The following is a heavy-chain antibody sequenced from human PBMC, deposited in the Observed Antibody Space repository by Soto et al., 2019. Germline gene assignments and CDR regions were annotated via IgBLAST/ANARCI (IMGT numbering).Heavy chain of an antibody. Sequence: GGSLRLSCAASGFTFSSYSMNWVRQAPGKGLEWVSYISSSSSTIYYADSVKGRFTISRDNAKNSLYLQMNSLRDEDTAVYYCARVVRGVNENWFDPWGQGTLVTVSS. V-gene: IGHV3-48*02. CDR2: ISSSSSTI. D-gene: IGHD3-10*01. J-gene: IGHJ5*02. CDR3: ARVVRGVNENWFDP. CDR1: GFTFSSYS.